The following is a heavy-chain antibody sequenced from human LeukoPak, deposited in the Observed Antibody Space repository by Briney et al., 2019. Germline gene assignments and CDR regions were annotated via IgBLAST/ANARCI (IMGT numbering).Heavy chain of an antibody. J-gene: IGHJ3*02. CDR1: GFTFSSYA. CDR3: ARDVEGGTFDI. V-gene: IGHV3-7*05. Sequence: GGSLRLSCAASGFTFSSYAMTWVRQAPGRGLEWVANIDQSGGRNNYVDSVKGRFTISRDNAKNSLFLEMSSLRADDTAVYFCARDVEGGTFDIWGQGTTVTVSS. CDR2: IDQSGGRN. D-gene: IGHD3-16*01.